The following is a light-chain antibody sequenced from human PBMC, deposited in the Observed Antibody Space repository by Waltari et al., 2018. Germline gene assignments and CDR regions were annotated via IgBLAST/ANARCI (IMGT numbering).Light chain of an antibody. J-gene: IGLJ2*01. CDR2: DVS. Sequence: QSALTQPASVSGSPGQSITLSCPGPSSDVGGSNYVSWYQQHPGKAPKLMIYDVSKRPSGVSNRFSGSKSGNTASLTISGLQAEDEADYYCCSYAGSSLVFGGGTKLTVL. CDR1: SSDVGGSNY. V-gene: IGLV2-23*02. CDR3: CSYAGSSLV.